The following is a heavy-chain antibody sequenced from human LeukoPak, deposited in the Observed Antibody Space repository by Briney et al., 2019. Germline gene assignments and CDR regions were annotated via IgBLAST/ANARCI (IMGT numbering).Heavy chain of an antibody. V-gene: IGHV4-34*01. D-gene: IGHD3-3*02. CDR2: INYMGGT. Sequence: KTSETLSLTCALSGGSFNGYHWTWIRQSPDKGLEWIGEINYMGGTTYNPSFKSRVTISGDASKKEFSLEMTSVTAADTAVYYCARDVVTIFKGEPYWGQGTAVTVSS. J-gene: IGHJ4*02. CDR1: GGSFNGYH. CDR3: ARDVVTIFKGEPY.